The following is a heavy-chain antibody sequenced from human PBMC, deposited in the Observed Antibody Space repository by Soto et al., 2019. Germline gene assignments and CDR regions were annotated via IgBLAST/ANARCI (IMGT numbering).Heavy chain of an antibody. D-gene: IGHD4-17*01. J-gene: IGHJ5*02. CDR1: GYSISSGYY. CDR3: ARSGDDYGSYIDH. CDR2: RNHRGNT. V-gene: IGHV4-38-2*01. Sequence: SETLSLTCGVSGYSISSGYYWGWIRQPPGKGLEWIGSRNHRGNTYYNPSPKSRVTISIDTSKNQVSLKLTSVTAADTAVYFCARSGDDYGSYIDHWGQGTLVTVSS.